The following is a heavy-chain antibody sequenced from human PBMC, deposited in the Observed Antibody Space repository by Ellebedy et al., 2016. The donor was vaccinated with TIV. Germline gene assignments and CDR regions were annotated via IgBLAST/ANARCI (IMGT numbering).Heavy chain of an antibody. CDR2: IYYSGRT. D-gene: IGHD3-10*01. V-gene: IGHV4-30-4*01. CDR1: GDSITSGEYY. Sequence: SETLSLXXTVSGDSITSGEYYWSWIRQHPGKGLEWLANIYYSGRTYYNPSLKSRLAISIDTSSSQFSLKLTSVTAAETALYYCPRPRVIRDVGFGNWFDPWGQGTLVTVSS. CDR3: PRPRVIRDVGFGNWFDP. J-gene: IGHJ5*02.